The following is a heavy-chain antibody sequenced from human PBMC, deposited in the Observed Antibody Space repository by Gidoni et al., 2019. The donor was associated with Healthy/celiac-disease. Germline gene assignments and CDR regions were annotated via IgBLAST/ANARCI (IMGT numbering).Heavy chain of an antibody. D-gene: IGHD3-22*01. J-gene: IGHJ4*02. Sequence: QVQLVQSGAEVKKPGASVKVSCKASGYTFTSYYMHWVRQAPGQGLEWMGIINPSGGSTSYAQKFQGRVTMTRDTSTSTVYMELSSLRSEDTAVYYCARGHSSGYYYVPFDYWGQGTLVTVSS. CDR2: INPSGGST. CDR3: ARGHSSGYYYVPFDY. CDR1: GYTFTSYY. V-gene: IGHV1-46*01.